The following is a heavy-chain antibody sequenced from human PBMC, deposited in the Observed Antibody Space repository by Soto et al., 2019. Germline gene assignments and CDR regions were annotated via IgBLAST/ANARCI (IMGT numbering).Heavy chain of an antibody. CDR3: ARAKLIRFLEWLSGDFDY. CDR2: ISAYHGNT. Sequence: ASVKVSCKASGYTFTSYGISWVRQAPGQGLEWMGWISAYHGNTNYAQKLQGRVAMTTDTSTSTAYMELRSLRSDDTAVYYCARAKLIRFLEWLSGDFDYWGQGTLVTVSS. V-gene: IGHV1-18*01. D-gene: IGHD3-3*01. J-gene: IGHJ4*02. CDR1: GYTFTSYG.